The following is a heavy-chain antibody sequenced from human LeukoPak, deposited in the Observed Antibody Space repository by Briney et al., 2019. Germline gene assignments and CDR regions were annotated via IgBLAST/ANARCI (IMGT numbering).Heavy chain of an antibody. CDR3: AKVFGIAAAAWGYFDY. D-gene: IGHD6-13*01. CDR2: ISGSGGST. J-gene: IGHJ4*02. V-gene: IGHV3-23*01. Sequence: GGSLRLSFPASGFTFSSYAMSWVRQAPGKGLEWVSAISGSGGSTYYADSVKGRFTISRDNSKNTLYLQMNSLRAEDTAVYYCAKVFGIAAAAWGYFDYWGQGTLVTVSS. CDR1: GFTFSSYA.